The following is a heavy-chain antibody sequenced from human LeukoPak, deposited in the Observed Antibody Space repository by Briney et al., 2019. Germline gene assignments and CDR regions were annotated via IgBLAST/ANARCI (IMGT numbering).Heavy chain of an antibody. V-gene: IGHV4-34*01. CDR2: INYSGGT. Sequence: ASETLSPTCAVYGGSFSVSYCRCIRQPPGKGLEWIGEINYSGGTNYNPSLKSRVTISVDTSKKQFSLKLSSVTAADTAVYYCVAGSSSIDYWGQGTLVSAS. D-gene: IGHD6-13*01. J-gene: IGHJ4*02. CDR3: VAGSSSIDY. CDR1: GGSFSVSY.